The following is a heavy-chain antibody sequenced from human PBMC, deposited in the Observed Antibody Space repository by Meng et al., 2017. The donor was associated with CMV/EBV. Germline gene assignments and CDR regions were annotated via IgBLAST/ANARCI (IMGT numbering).Heavy chain of an antibody. V-gene: IGHV3-74*01. J-gene: IGHJ3*02. CDR3: ARAPRGEAFDI. Sequence: GGSLRLSCAASGFTFSSYWMHWVRQAPGKGLVWVSRINSDGSSTSYADSVKGRFTISRDNAKNTLYLQMNSLRAEDTAVYYCARAPRGEAFDIWGQGTMVTVSS. CDR2: INSDGSST. D-gene: IGHD3-16*01. CDR1: GFTFSSYW.